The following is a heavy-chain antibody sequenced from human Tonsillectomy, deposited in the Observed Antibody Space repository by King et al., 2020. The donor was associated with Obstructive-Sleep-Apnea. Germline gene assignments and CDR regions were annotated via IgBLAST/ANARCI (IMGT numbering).Heavy chain of an antibody. D-gene: IGHD3-10*01. CDR3: ARDMSAYDSTSPAY. CDR2: ISPNSGAT. V-gene: IGHV1-2*02. Sequence: QLVQSGAEVKKPGASVKVSCKASGYTFTGYYIHWVRQAPGQGLEWMGWISPNSGATKYAQKFQDRVTMTRDTSISTAYFDLCRLRSDDTAIYYCARDMSAYDSTSPAYWGQGTLVTVSS. CDR1: GYTFTGYY. J-gene: IGHJ4*02.